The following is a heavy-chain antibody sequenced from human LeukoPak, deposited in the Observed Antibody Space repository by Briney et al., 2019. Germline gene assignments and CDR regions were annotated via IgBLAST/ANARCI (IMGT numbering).Heavy chain of an antibody. CDR1: GFTFSDYY. Sequence: GGSLRLSCAASGFTFSDYYMSWIRQAPGKGLEWVSYISSSGSTIYYADSVKGRFTISRDNAKNSLYLQMNSLRAEDTAVYYCARDHIDCGGDCYSDYYYYMDVWGKGTTVTISS. D-gene: IGHD2-21*02. J-gene: IGHJ6*03. CDR2: ISSSGSTI. CDR3: ARDHIDCGGDCYSDYYYYMDV. V-gene: IGHV3-11*01.